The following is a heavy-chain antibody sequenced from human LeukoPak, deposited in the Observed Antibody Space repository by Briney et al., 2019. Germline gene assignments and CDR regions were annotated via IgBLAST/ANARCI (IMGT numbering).Heavy chain of an antibody. J-gene: IGHJ4*02. CDR3: ARQNPSAAGQGLDY. CDR2: IYYSGTT. Sequence: SETLSLTCTVSGGSISSYYWSWIRQPPGKGLEWIGYIYYSGTTNYNPSLKSRLTISVDTPMNQFSLQLTSVTAADTAVYFCARQNPSAAGQGLDYWGQGTLVTVSS. D-gene: IGHD6-13*01. CDR1: GGSISSYY. V-gene: IGHV4-59*08.